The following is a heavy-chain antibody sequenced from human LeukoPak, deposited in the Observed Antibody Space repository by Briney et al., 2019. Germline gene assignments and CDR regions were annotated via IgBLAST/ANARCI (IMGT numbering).Heavy chain of an antibody. D-gene: IGHD6-6*01. Sequence: GGSLRLSCAASGFTFSYYSMNWVRQAPGKGLEWVSSISSSSSYIYYADSVKGRFTISRDNAKNSLYLQMNSLRAEDTAVYYCARDPSYSSSSRFDRSADYWGQGTLVTVSS. V-gene: IGHV3-21*01. CDR1: GFTFSYYS. J-gene: IGHJ4*02. CDR2: ISSSSSYI. CDR3: ARDPSYSSSSRFDRSADY.